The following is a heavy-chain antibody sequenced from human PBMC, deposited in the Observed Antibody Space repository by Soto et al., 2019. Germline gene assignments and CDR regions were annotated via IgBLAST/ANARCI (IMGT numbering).Heavy chain of an antibody. CDR3: VRGKNSFDI. V-gene: IGHV3-72*01. CDR1: GFIFSDHY. Sequence: EVQLVESGGGLVQPGGSLRLSCAASGFIFSDHYMDWVRQAPGKGLEWVARSTNKATSYTTVYAASVKGRFIISRNESKNSLYLQLDSLKTEDTAVYFCVRGKNSFDIWGHGTMVTVSS. J-gene: IGHJ3*02. CDR2: STNKATSYTT.